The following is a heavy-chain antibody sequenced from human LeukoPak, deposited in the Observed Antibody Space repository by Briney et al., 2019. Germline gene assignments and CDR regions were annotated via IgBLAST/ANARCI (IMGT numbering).Heavy chain of an antibody. D-gene: IGHD3-22*01. J-gene: IGHJ1*01. CDR1: GGSISSGGYY. Sequence: SQTLSLTCTVSGGSISSGGYYWSWIRQHPGKGLEWIGYIYYSGSPYYNPSLKSRLTISVDTSKNQFSLQLTSVTAADTAVYYCARAYSYDYHSNGYYAPKYFQHWGQGTLVTVSS. CDR2: IYYSGSP. CDR3: ARAYSYDYHSNGYYAPKYFQH. V-gene: IGHV4-31*03.